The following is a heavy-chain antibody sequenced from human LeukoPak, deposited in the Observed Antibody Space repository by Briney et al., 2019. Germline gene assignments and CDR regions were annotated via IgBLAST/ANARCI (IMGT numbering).Heavy chain of an antibody. Sequence: GGSLRLSCAASGFTFSNAWMSWVRQAPGKGLEWVGRIKSKTDGGTTDYAAPVKGRFTISRDDSKNTLYLQMNSLKTEDTAVYYCTTDPDPREEFDPWGQGTLVTVSS. CDR2: IKSKTDGGTT. CDR1: GFTFSNAW. J-gene: IGHJ5*02. V-gene: IGHV3-15*01. CDR3: TTDPDPREEFDP.